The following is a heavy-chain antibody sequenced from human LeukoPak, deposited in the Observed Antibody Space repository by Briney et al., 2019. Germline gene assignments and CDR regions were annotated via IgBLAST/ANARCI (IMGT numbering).Heavy chain of an antibody. CDR3: ARECSGTYCGED. D-gene: IGHD1-26*01. Sequence: ASVKVSCKASGYTFTVYYMHWVRQAPGQGLEWMGWINPNSGGTKYAQNFDGRVTMTRDTSITTAYMELSSLRSDDTAIYYCARECSGTYCGEDWGQGTLVTVSS. CDR1: GYTFTVYY. V-gene: IGHV1-2*02. J-gene: IGHJ4*02. CDR2: INPNSGGT.